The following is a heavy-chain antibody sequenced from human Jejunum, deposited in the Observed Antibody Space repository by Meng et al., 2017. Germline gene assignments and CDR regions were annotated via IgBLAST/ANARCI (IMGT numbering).Heavy chain of an antibody. D-gene: IGHD3-22*01. CDR1: GFTFSDYS. J-gene: IGHJ4*02. Sequence: GGSLRLSCAASGFTSGFTFSDYSMNWVRQAPGKGLEWVSSISDSGTSTNYADSVSGRFTISRDNGKNSLFLQMNSLRAEDTAVYYCARGYLYGNSDYFFTLYWGQGTLVTVSS. CDR3: ARGYLYGNSDYFFTLY. CDR2: ISDSGTST. V-gene: IGHV3-21*01.